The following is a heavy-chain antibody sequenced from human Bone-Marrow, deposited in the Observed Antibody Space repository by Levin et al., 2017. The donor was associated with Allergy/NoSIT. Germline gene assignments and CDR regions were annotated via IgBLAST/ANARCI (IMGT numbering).Heavy chain of an antibody. J-gene: IGHJ4*02. CDR1: GASISTNNYY. D-gene: IGHD3-9*01. V-gene: IGHV4-61*02. CDR3: ARYDILPGYSHGTVDY. CDR2: IYSTDST. Sequence: SETLSLTCSVSGASISTNNYYWSWLRQPAGKGLEWIGRIYSTDSTTYNPSLQSRVTISADTSKNQFFLRLSSVTAADTAVYYCARYDILPGYSHGTVDYWGQGTLVTVSS.